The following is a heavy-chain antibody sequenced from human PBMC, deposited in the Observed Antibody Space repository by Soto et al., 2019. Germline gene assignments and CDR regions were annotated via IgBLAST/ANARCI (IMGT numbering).Heavy chain of an antibody. Sequence: WEPRSLTCTVSPEYFSTYFGNWFRQSPGKGLEWIGEINHSGRNIYNPSLKSLVTMSIDMSKNQLSLKLSSVTAADTAIYYCARGGSSDWQVDFDIWGQGTIVT. J-gene: IGHJ3*02. D-gene: IGHD6-19*01. CDR3: ARGGSSDWQVDFDI. CDR1: PEYFSTYF. CDR2: INHSGRN. V-gene: IGHV4-34*01.